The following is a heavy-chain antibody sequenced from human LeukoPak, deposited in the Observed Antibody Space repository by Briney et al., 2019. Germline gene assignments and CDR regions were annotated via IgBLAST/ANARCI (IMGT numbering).Heavy chain of an antibody. CDR3: AKGERITMIVVVTPPDY. J-gene: IGHJ4*02. Sequence: GGSLRLSCAASGFTFDDYGMSWVRQAPGKGLEWVSAISGSGGSTYYADSVKGRFTISRDNSKNTLYLQMNSLRAEDTAVYYCAKGERITMIVVVTPPDYWGQGTLVTVSS. D-gene: IGHD3-22*01. CDR1: GFTFDDYG. V-gene: IGHV3-23*01. CDR2: ISGSGGST.